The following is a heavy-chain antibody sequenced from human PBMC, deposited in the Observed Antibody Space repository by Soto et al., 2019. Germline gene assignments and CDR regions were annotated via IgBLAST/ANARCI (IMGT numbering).Heavy chain of an antibody. J-gene: IGHJ6*02. D-gene: IGHD5-18*01. V-gene: IGHV3-72*01. CDR2: IRDKPMGYTT. Sequence: GGSLRLSCEVSGFTFSDHYMDWVRQAPGKGLEWVGRIRDKPMGYTTEYAASVKGRFTISRDDSKNSLFLQLNSLKTEDTAVYYCTTDTAMEDYYYYGMDVWGQGTTVTVSS. CDR1: GFTFSDHY. CDR3: TTDTAMEDYYYYGMDV.